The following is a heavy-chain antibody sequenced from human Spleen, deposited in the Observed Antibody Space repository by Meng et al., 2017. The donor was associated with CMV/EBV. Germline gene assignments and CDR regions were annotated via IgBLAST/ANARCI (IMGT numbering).Heavy chain of an antibody. Sequence: ISGDSVSSNSAALNWVRQSPSRGLEWLGRTYYRFKWYNDYAVSVKSRITINPDTSKNQFSLQLNSVTPEDTAVYYCARGSGSYHFDYWGQGTLVTVSS. V-gene: IGHV6-1*01. CDR1: GDSVSSNSAA. CDR3: ARGSGSYHFDY. J-gene: IGHJ4*02. CDR2: TYYRFKWYN. D-gene: IGHD1-26*01.